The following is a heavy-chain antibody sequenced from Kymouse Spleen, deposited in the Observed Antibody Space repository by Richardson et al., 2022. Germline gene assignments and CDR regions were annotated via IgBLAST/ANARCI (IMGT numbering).Heavy chain of an antibody. CDR2: INHSGST. Sequence: QVQLQQWGAGLLKPSETLSLTCAVYGGSFSGYYWSWIRQPPGKGLEWIGEINHSGSTNYNPSLKSRVTISVDTSKNQFSLKLSSVTAADTAVYYCAREGYYGSGSPNWFDPWGQGTLVTVSS. V-gene: IGHV4-34*01. D-gene: IGHD3-10*01. CDR1: GGSFSGYY. CDR3: AREGYYGSGSPNWFDP. J-gene: IGHJ5*02.